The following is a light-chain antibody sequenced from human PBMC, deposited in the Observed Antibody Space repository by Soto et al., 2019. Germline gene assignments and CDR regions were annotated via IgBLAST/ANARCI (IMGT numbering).Light chain of an antibody. CDR2: GAR. Sequence: EIVLTQSPGTLSLSPGERATLSCKASQSLSSTYLAWYQQRPGQAPRLLIYGARTRATGAPDRFSASGSGTDFSLTISRLEPEDFAVYYCQQYGTSPWTFGQGTKVDIK. CDR3: QQYGTSPWT. J-gene: IGKJ1*01. V-gene: IGKV3-20*01. CDR1: QSLSSTY.